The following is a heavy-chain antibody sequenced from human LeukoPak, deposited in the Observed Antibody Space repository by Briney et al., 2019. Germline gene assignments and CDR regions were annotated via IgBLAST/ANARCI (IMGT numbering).Heavy chain of an antibody. Sequence: SETLSLTCTVSGGSISSSSYYWGWIRQPPGKGLEWIGSIYYSGSTYYNPSLKSRVAISVDTSKNQFSLKLSSVTAADTAVYYCARVPSFYYDSSYYFDYWGQGTLVTVSS. CDR2: IYYSGST. D-gene: IGHD3-22*01. CDR1: GGSISSSSYY. J-gene: IGHJ4*02. CDR3: ARVPSFYYDSSYYFDY. V-gene: IGHV4-39*07.